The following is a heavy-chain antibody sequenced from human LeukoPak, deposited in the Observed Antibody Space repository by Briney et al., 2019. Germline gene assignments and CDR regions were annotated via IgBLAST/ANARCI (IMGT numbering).Heavy chain of an antibody. CDR3: ARDLDYGDPHWFDP. D-gene: IGHD4-17*01. CDR2: IKQDGSEK. V-gene: IGHV3-7*03. Sequence: HPGGSLRLSCAASGFTFNTYWMSWVRQAPGKGLEWVANIKQDGSEKYYVDSVKGRFTISRDNAKNSLYLQMNSLRAEDTAVYYCARDLDYGDPHWFDPWGQGTLVTVSS. J-gene: IGHJ5*02. CDR1: GFTFNTYW.